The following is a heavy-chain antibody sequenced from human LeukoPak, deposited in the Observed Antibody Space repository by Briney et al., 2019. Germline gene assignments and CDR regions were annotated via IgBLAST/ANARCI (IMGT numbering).Heavy chain of an antibody. CDR2: VYYSGST. J-gene: IGHJ6*02. CDR3: AKRLFGDYYGMDV. CDR1: GGSISGYY. Sequence: SETLSLTCTVSGGSISGYYWNWIRQPPGKGLEWIGYVYYSGSTNYNPSLKSRVTISVDTSKNQFSLKLSSVTAADTAVYYCAKRLFGDYYGMDVWGQGTSVTVSS. V-gene: IGHV4-59*03. D-gene: IGHD3-3*01.